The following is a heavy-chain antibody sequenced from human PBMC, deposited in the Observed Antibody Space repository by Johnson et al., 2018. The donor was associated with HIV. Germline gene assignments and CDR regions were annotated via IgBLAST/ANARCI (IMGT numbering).Heavy chain of an antibody. D-gene: IGHD6-19*01. CDR1: GFTFDDYG. CDR3: AKGGEAVAVAFDI. V-gene: IGHV3-23*04. Sequence: VQLVESGGGVVRPGGSLRLSCAASGFTFDDYGMTWVRQAPGKGLEWVSAISGSGGSTYYADSVKGRFTISRDNAKNTLYLQMNSLRAEDTAGYYCAKGGEAVAVAFDIWGQGTMVPVSS. J-gene: IGHJ3*02. CDR2: ISGSGGST.